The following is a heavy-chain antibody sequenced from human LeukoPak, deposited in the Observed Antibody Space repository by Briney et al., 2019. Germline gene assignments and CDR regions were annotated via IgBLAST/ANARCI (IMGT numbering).Heavy chain of an antibody. V-gene: IGHV3-33*01. CDR3: ARTQLLIGYFDY. CDR1: GFTFSSYG. Sequence: GRSLRLSCAASGFTFSSYGMQWVRQAPGKGLEWVAVIWYDGSNKYYADSVKGRFTISRDNSKNTLYLQMNSLRAEDTAVYYCARTQLLIGYFDYWGQGTLVTVSS. D-gene: IGHD2-2*01. J-gene: IGHJ4*02. CDR2: IWYDGSNK.